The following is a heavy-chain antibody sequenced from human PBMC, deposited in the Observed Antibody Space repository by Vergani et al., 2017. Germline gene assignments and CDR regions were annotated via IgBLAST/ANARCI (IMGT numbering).Heavy chain of an antibody. CDR1: GGSISSHY. Sequence: QVQLQESGPGLVKPSETLSLTCTVSGGSISSHYWSWIRQPPGKGLEWIGYIYYSGSTNYNPSLKSRVTISVDTSKNQFSLKLSSVTAADTAVYYCASSSSWYHGRFDYWGQGTLVTVSS. D-gene: IGHD6-13*01. CDR3: ASSSSWYHGRFDY. CDR2: IYYSGST. V-gene: IGHV4-59*11. J-gene: IGHJ4*02.